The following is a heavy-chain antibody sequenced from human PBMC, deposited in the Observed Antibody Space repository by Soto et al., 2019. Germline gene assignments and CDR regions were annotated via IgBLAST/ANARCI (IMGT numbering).Heavy chain of an antibody. CDR2: ISGSGGST. CDR1: GFTFSSYA. D-gene: IGHD1-26*01. V-gene: IGHV3-23*01. CDR3: ANDLVVGVPYGMDV. Sequence: EVQLLESGGGLVQPGGSLRLSCAASGFTFSSYAMSWVRQAPGKGLEWVSAISGSGGSTYYADSVKGRFTISRDNSKNTLYLQRNSLRDEDTAVYYCANDLVVGVPYGMDVWGQGTTVTVSS. J-gene: IGHJ6*02.